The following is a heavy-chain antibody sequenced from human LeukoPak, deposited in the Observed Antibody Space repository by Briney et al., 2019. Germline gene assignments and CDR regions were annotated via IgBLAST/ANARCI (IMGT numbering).Heavy chain of an antibody. CDR3: ARDAVDIVAYHAPFDY. V-gene: IGHV3-7*01. J-gene: IGHJ4*02. CDR2: IKQDGSEK. CDR1: GFTFSSYW. D-gene: IGHD5-12*01. Sequence: GGSLRLSCAASGFTFSSYWMSWVRQAPGKGLEWVANIKQDGSEKYYVDSVKGRFTISRDNAKNSLYLQMSSLRAEDTAVYYCARDAVDIVAYHAPFDYWGQGTLVTVSS.